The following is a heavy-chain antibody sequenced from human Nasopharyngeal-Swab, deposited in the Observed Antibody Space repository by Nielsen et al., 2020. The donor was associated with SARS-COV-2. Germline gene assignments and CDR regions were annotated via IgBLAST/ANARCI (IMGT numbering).Heavy chain of an antibody. V-gene: IGHV4-59*02. CDR1: GFTVSSKY. J-gene: IGHJ4*02. CDR2: IYNSGST. D-gene: IGHD3-3*01. CDR3: ARVGRDYDFWSGYYSNYYFDY. Sequence: ESLKISCAASGFTVSSKYMSWIRQPPGKGLEWIGYIYNSGSTNYNPSLKSRVTISVDTSKNQFSLKLSSVTAADTAVYYCARVGRDYDFWSGYYSNYYFDYWGQGTLVTVSS.